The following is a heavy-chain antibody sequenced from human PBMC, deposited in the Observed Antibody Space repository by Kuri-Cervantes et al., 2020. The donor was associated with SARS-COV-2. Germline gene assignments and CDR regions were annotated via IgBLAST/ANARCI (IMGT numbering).Heavy chain of an antibody. J-gene: IGHJ6*03. CDR2: VRPFNGKT. CDR3: ARTFYDFWSGYFNYYYYMDV. V-gene: IGHV1-18*01. D-gene: IGHD3-3*01. Sequence: PSVKVSCKASGYNFITYGISWVRQAPGQGLEWLGWVRPFNGKTNYAQKVQDRVTMTTDTSTSTVYMELRSLRSDDTAVYYCARTFYDFWSGYFNYYYYMDVWGKGTTVTVSS. CDR1: GYNFITYG.